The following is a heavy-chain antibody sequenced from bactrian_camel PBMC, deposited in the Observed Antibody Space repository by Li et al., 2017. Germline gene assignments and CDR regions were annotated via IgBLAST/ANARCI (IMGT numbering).Heavy chain of an antibody. J-gene: IGHJ4*01. V-gene: IGHV3-3*01. D-gene: IGHD3*01. CDR3: AEWDRTIITYSD. Sequence: VQLVESGGDSVQAQGSLKLSCAGSGYTWGVACIYIGDYRGRTAYTDSVEGRFTVSRDNTKSVMYLQMDSLKTEDTAIYYCAEWDRTIITYSDWGQGTQVTVS. CDR2: YRGRT. CDR1: GYT.